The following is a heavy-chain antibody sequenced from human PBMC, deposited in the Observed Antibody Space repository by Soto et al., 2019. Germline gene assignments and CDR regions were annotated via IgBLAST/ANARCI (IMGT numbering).Heavy chain of an antibody. CDR2: MNPNSGNT. V-gene: IGHV1-8*01. Sequence: GASVKVSCKASGYTFTSYDINWVRQATGQGLEWMGWMNPNSGNTGYAQKFQGRVTMTRNTSISTAYMELSSLRSEDTAVYYCARGLVLRYFDWLPTPFDFWGQGTLVTVSS. J-gene: IGHJ5*01. D-gene: IGHD3-9*01. CDR1: GYTFTSYD. CDR3: ARGLVLRYFDWLPTPFDF.